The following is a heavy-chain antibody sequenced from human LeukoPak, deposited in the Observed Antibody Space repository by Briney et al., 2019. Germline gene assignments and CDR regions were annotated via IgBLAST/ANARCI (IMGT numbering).Heavy chain of an antibody. CDR2: FDPEDGET. Sequence: PGASVKVSCKVSGYTLTELSMHWVRQAPGKELEWMGGFDPEDGETIYAQKFQGRVTMTEDTSTDTAYMELSSLRSEDTAVYYCATDIPTVTSYMDVWGKGTTVTVSS. J-gene: IGHJ6*03. D-gene: IGHD4-11*01. CDR3: ATDIPTVTSYMDV. CDR1: GYTLTELS. V-gene: IGHV1-24*01.